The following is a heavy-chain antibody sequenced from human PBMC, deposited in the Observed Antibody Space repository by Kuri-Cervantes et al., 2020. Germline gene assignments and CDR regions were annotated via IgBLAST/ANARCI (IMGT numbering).Heavy chain of an antibody. CDR1: GYSISSGYY. CDR3: ARVGVGLRYMDV. CDR2: IYHSGST. J-gene: IGHJ6*03. V-gene: IGHV4-38-2*01. Sequence: ESLKISCAVSGYSISSGYYWGRIRQPPGKGLEWIGSIYHSGSTYYNPSLKSRVTISVDTSKNQFSLKLSSVTAADTAVYYCARVGVGLRYMDVWGKGTTVTVSS. D-gene: IGHD3-16*01.